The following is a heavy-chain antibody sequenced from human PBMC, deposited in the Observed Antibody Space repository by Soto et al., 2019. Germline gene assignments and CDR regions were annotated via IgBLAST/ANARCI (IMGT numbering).Heavy chain of an antibody. D-gene: IGHD1-7*01. J-gene: IGHJ4*02. V-gene: IGHV3-9*01. CDR3: AKDISSVELQLGGSFDY. CDR1: GFTFDDYA. CDR2: ISWNSGSI. Sequence: EVQLVESGGGLVQPGRSLRLSCAASGFTFDDYAMHWVRQAPGKGLEWVSGISWNSGSIGYADSVKGRFTISRDNAKNSLYVQMNSLRAEDTALYYCAKDISSVELQLGGSFDYRGQGNLVTVSS.